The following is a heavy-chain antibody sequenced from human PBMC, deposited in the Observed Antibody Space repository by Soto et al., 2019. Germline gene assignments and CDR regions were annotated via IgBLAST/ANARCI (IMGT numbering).Heavy chain of an antibody. CDR3: ATGYCSSTSCPNALYYYYGMDV. Sequence: SQTLSLTCAISGDSVSSNSAAWNWIRQSPSRGLEWLGRTYYRSKWYNDYAVSVKSRITINPDTSKNQFSLQLNSVTPEDTAEYYCATGYCSSTSCPNALYYYYGMDVWGQGTTVTVSS. V-gene: IGHV6-1*01. D-gene: IGHD2-2*01. CDR2: TYYRSKWYN. J-gene: IGHJ6*02. CDR1: GDSVSSNSAA.